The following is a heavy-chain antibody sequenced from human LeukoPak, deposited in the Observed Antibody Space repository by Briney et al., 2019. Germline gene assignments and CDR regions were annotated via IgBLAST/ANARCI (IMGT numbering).Heavy chain of an antibody. Sequence: PGGSLRLSCAASGFTFSDYSMKWVRQAPGKGLEWVSFISGSSSYINYADSVKGRFTSSRDNAKNSLYLQMNSLRAEDTAVYYCARAREYCSGRTSYHYYGMDVWGQGTTVTVSS. CDR1: GFTFSDYS. J-gene: IGHJ6*02. CDR2: ISGSSSYI. D-gene: IGHD2-15*01. CDR3: ARAREYCSGRTSYHYYGMDV. V-gene: IGHV3-21*01.